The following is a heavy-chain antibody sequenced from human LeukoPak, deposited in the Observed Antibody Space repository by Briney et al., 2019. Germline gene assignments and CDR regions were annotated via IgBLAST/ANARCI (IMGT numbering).Heavy chain of an antibody. CDR3: ARGARITIFGVVGFRH. Sequence: VASVKVSCKASGYTFTSYYMHWVRQAPGQGLEWMGIINPSGGSTSYAQKFQGRVTMTRDTSTSTVYMELSSLRSEDTAVYYCARGARITIFGVVGFRHWGQGTLVTVSS. V-gene: IGHV1-46*03. D-gene: IGHD3-3*01. J-gene: IGHJ1*01. CDR2: INPSGGST. CDR1: GYTFTSYY.